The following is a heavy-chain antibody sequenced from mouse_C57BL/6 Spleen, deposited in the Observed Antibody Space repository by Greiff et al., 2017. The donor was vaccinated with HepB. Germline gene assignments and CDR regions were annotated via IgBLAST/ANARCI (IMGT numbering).Heavy chain of an antibody. J-gene: IGHJ2*01. V-gene: IGHV5-17*01. CDR3: ATGVGSAFDY. D-gene: IGHD1-3*01. Sequence: EVKLVESGGGLVKPGGSLKLSCAASGFTFSDYGMHWVRQAPEKGLEWVAYISSGSSTIYYADTVKGRFTISRDNAKNTLFLQMTSLRSEDTAMYYSATGVGSAFDYWGQGTTLTVSS. CDR2: ISSGSSTI. CDR1: GFTFSDYG.